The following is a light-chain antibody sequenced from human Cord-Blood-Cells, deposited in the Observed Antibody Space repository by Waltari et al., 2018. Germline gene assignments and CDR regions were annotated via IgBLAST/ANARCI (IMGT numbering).Light chain of an antibody. J-gene: IGKJ4*01. CDR2: DAS. V-gene: IGKV1-33*01. CDR1: QDISNY. Sequence: DIQMTQSPSSLSASEGDRATITCQASQDISNYLHWYQQKPGKAPKLLIYDASNLETGVPSRFSGSGSGTDFTFTISSLQPEDIATYYCQQYDNHPLTFGGGTKVEIK. CDR3: QQYDNHPLT.